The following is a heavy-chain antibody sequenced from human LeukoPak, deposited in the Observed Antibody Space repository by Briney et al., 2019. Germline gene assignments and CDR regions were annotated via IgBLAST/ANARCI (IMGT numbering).Heavy chain of an antibody. CDR2: IYYSGST. V-gene: IGHV4-39*01. D-gene: IGHD4-17*01. CDR1: GGSISSSSYY. Sequence: KPSETLSLTCTVSGGSISSSSYYWGWTRQPPGKGLEWIGSIYYSGSTYYNPSLKSRVTISVDTSKNQFSLKLSSVTAADTAVYYCARLAYGNYVGYWGQGILVTVSS. J-gene: IGHJ4*02. CDR3: ARLAYGNYVGY.